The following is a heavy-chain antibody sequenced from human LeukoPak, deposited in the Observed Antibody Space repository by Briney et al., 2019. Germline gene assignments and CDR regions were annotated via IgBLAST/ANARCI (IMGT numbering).Heavy chain of an antibody. J-gene: IGHJ3*02. D-gene: IGHD3-10*01. Sequence: ASVKVSCKASGYTFTSYDINWVRQATGQGLEWMGWMNPNSGNTGYAQKFQGRVTITRNTSISTAYMELSSLRSEDTAVYYCARPRTMADDAFDIWGQGTMVTVSS. V-gene: IGHV1-8*03. CDR3: ARPRTMADDAFDI. CDR1: GYTFTSYD. CDR2: MNPNSGNT.